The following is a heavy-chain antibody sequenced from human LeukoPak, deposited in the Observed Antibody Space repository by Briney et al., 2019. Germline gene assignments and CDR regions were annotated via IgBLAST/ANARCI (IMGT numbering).Heavy chain of an antibody. D-gene: IGHD2-2*01. V-gene: IGHV3-7*01. J-gene: IGHJ6*03. CDR3: ARYLWDIVVVPSDYMDV. CDR2: IKQDGSEK. CDR1: GFTFSNYY. Sequence: GGSLRLSCAASGFTFSNYYMTWVRQAPGEGLEWVANIKQDGSEKYYVDSVRGRFTISRDNAKNSLYLQMNSLRAEDTAVYYCARYLWDIVVVPSDYMDVWGKGTTATVSS.